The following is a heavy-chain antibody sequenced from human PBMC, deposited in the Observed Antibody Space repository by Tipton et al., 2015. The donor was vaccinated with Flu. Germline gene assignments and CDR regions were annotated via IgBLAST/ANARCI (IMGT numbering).Heavy chain of an antibody. CDR1: GGSIRSFF. Sequence: GLVKPSETLSLTCAVSGGSIRSFFGGWIRQPPGKGLELIGTIDYVGDTHYNPSLKSRVTISVDTSKNQFSLKLSSVTAADTAVYYCARLSYYDVDLKNFYFDYWGQGALVTVSS. CDR2: IDYVGDT. V-gene: IGHV4-39*01. D-gene: IGHD3-10*02. J-gene: IGHJ4*02. CDR3: ARLSYYDVDLKNFYFDY.